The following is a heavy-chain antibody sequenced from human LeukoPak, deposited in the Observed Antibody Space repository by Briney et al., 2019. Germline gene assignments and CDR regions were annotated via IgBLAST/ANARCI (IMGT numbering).Heavy chain of an antibody. D-gene: IGHD2-8*01. CDR2: INPNDGRT. Sequence: ASVKVSCKASGYTFFDFYMHWVRQAPGQGLEWMGIINPNDGRTTDAQKFQGRVSMTSDTSTSTCYMDMSSLRSEDTAVYYCARSYFRDARGGFDYWGQGTLVTVSS. CDR3: ARSYFRDARGGFDY. V-gene: IGHV1-46*01. CDR1: GYTFFDFY. J-gene: IGHJ4*02.